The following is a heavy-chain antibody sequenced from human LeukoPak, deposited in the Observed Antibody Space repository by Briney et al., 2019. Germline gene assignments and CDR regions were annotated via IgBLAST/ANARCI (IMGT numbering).Heavy chain of an antibody. CDR2: INSDGYSI. Sequence: GGSLRLSCAASGFTFSSYSMNWVRQAPGKGLEWVSRINSDGYSITYADSVKGRFTISRDNAKNTLYLQMNSLIAEDTAVYFCTRAGYSSGFDSWGQGTLVTVSS. V-gene: IGHV3-74*03. CDR1: GFTFSSYS. CDR3: TRAGYSSGFDS. J-gene: IGHJ5*01. D-gene: IGHD6-19*01.